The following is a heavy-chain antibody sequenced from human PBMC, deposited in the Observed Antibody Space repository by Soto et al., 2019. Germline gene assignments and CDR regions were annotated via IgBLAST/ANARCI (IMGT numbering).Heavy chain of an antibody. CDR1: GGSISGYY. D-gene: IGHD3-22*01. CDR2: IYASGRT. CDR3: ARGEIRGYDY. J-gene: IGHJ4*02. V-gene: IGHV4-4*07. Sequence: QVQLQESGPGLVRPSETLSLTCSVSGGSISGYYWSWIRQPAGKGLEWVGRIYASGRTNYAPSLQSRVTLSLDTSENQFSLRLISVTAADTAIYHCARGEIRGYDYWGQGTLVTVS.